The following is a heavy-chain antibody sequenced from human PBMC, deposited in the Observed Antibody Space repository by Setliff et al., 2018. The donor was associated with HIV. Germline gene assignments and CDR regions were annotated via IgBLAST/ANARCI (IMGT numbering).Heavy chain of an antibody. CDR2: IIPVFGTS. V-gene: IGHV1-69*06. J-gene: IGHJ6*02. Sequence: ASVKVSCKASGGTFSDYAISWVRQAPGQGLEWMGRIIPVFGTSNFAQKFQGRVTLTADKSTRTAYMELSSLRSEDTALYFCAREQTAQDDYYYYGMDVWGQGTTVTVSS. CDR1: GGTFSDYA. CDR3: AREQTAQDDYYYYGMDV.